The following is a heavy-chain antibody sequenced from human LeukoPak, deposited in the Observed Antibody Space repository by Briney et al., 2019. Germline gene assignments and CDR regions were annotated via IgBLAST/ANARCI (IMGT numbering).Heavy chain of an antibody. J-gene: IGHJ4*02. Sequence: QAGGSLRLSCAASGFTFSSYAMHWVRQAPGKGLEWVALIPYDGSNKYYADSVKGRLTGSRDNSQTTLYLQMTSLRAEATAVYYCVRGAYSSSWLNFDYWGQGTLVTVSS. CDR3: VRGAYSSSWLNFDY. D-gene: IGHD6-13*01. CDR2: IPYDGSNK. V-gene: IGHV3-30*04. CDR1: GFTFSSYA.